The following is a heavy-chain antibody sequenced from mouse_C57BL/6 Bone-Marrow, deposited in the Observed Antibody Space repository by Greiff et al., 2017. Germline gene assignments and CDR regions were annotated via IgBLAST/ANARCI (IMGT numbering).Heavy chain of an antibody. Sequence: VQLQQSGAELVRPGSSVKLSCKASGYTFTSYCMHWVKQRPIQGLEWIGNIDPSDSETHYTPKFKDKATLPVDTSSSTAYLQLSSLTSEGSAVYYRSIGILFLDYYAMDYWGQGISVTVCS. J-gene: IGHJ4*01. CDR3: SIGILFLDYYAMDY. D-gene: IGHD1-1*01. V-gene: IGHV1-52*01. CDR2: IDPSDSET. CDR1: GYTFTSYC.